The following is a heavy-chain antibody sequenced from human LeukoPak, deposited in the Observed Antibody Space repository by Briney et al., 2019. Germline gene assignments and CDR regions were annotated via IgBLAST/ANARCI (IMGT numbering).Heavy chain of an antibody. D-gene: IGHD3-10*01. CDR2: IYYSGST. V-gene: IGHV4-59*08. Sequence: SETLCLTCAVSGDSISIYYWSWIPQPPGKGLEWVGYIYYSGSTNNNPCLKSRVTISVGTSKNQDSPKLSSETAADTAVYYCARQITMVRGVIYFDYWGQGTLVTVSS. CDR1: GDSISIYY. J-gene: IGHJ4*02. CDR3: ARQITMVRGVIYFDY.